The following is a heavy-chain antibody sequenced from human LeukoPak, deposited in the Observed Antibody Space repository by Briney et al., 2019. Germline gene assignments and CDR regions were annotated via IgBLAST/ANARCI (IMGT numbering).Heavy chain of an antibody. D-gene: IGHD6-13*01. CDR3: ASHASRYSSSWYTTPFDY. V-gene: IGHV1-69*13. CDR2: IIPIFGTA. J-gene: IGHJ4*02. CDR1: GGTFSSYA. Sequence: SVKVSCKASGGTFSSYAISWVRQAPGQGLEWMGGIIPIFGTANYAQKFQGRVTITADESTSTAYMELSSLRSEDTAVYYCASHASRYSSSWYTTPFDYWGQGTLVTVSS.